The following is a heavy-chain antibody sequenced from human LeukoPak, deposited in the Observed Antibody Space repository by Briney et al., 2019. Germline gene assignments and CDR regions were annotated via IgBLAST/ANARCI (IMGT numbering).Heavy chain of an antibody. D-gene: IGHD6-6*01. V-gene: IGHV3-48*01. Sequence: GGSLRLSCAASGFTFSSYSMNWVRQAPGKGLEWVSYISSSSSTIYYADSVKGRFTISRDNSKNTLYLQMNSLRAEDTAVYYCAKGAIPSIFHFDYWGQGTLVTVSS. CDR1: GFTFSSYS. J-gene: IGHJ4*02. CDR2: ISSSSSTI. CDR3: AKGAIPSIFHFDY.